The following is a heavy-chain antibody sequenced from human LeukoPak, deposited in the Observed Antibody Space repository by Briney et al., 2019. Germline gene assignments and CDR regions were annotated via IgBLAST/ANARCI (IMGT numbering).Heavy chain of an antibody. J-gene: IGHJ3*02. D-gene: IGHD1-26*01. Sequence: GGSLRLSCAASGFTFSSYGMHWVRQAPGKGLEWVAVIWYDGSNKYYADSVKGRFTISRDNSKNTLYLQVNSLRAEDTAVYYCAKSKGVGATIFDAFDIWGQGTMVTVSS. CDR3: AKSKGVGATIFDAFDI. V-gene: IGHV3-33*06. CDR2: IWYDGSNK. CDR1: GFTFSSYG.